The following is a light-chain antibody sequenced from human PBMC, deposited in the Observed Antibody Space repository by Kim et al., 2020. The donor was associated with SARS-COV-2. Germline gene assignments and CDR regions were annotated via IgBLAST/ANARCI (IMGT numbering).Light chain of an antibody. Sequence: DIQMTQSPSSLSASVGDRVTITCRASQDIGSDLGWYQQKPGKGPQRLIYAGSNLQVGVPSRFSGSGSATEFTLTVNSLQPADSATYFCLQHHSYPWTFGQGTKVDIK. CDR3: LQHHSYPWT. V-gene: IGKV1-17*01. CDR2: AGS. J-gene: IGKJ1*01. CDR1: QDIGSD.